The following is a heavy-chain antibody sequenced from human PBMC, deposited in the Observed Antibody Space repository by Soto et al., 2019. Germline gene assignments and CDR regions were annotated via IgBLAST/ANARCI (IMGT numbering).Heavy chain of an antibody. J-gene: IGHJ4*02. D-gene: IGHD2-2*01. CDR3: ARDTSNYFDF. Sequence: WASVKVSCKTSGYTFNTYYISWLRQAPGQGLEWVGWISTYNGNTNYVPKFQGRITMTTDTSTSTAYMELRSLRSDDTALYFCARDTSNYFDFWGQGTPVTVSS. CDR1: GYTFNTYY. V-gene: IGHV1-18*01. CDR2: ISTYNGNT.